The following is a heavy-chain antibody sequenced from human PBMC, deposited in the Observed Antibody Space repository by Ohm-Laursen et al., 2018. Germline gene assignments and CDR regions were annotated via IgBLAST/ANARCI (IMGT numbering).Heavy chain of an antibody. J-gene: IGHJ6*02. D-gene: IGHD6-6*01. V-gene: IGHV3-11*01. CDR3: ARARPPTYYYGMDV. Sequence: SLRLSCSAFGFTFSDYYMSWIRQAPGKGLEWVSYISSSGSTIYYADSVKGRFTISRDNAKNSLYLQMNSLRAEDTAVYYCARARPPTYYYGMDVWGQGTTVTVSS. CDR1: GFTFSDYY. CDR2: ISSSGSTI.